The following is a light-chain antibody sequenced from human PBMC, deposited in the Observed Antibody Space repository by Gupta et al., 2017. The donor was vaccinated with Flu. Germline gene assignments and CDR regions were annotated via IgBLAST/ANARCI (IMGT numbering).Light chain of an antibody. J-gene: IGKJ2*01. Sequence: EVVMTQTPATLSVSPGERVTLSCRASQSVRSNFAWSQQKPGQAPRLLFYGASTRTTGVPARFSGSGSGTEFTLTISSRQSEDFAVYYCQHNHYCPCIFGQGTKLEIK. CDR2: GAS. CDR3: QHNHYCPCI. V-gene: IGKV3-15*01. CDR1: QSVRSN.